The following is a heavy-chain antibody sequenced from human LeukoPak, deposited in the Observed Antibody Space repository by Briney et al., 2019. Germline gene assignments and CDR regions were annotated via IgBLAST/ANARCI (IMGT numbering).Heavy chain of an antibody. J-gene: IGHJ4*02. CDR1: GFTFSSYG. CDR3: AKQRSEVPVAASNY. CDR2: IWYDGSNK. D-gene: IGHD2-2*01. Sequence: GGSLRLSCAASGFTFSSYGMHWVRQAPGKGLEWVAVIWYDGSNKYYADSVKGRFTISRDNSKNTLYLQMNSLRAEDTAVYYCAKQRSEVPVAASNYWGQGTLVTVSS. V-gene: IGHV3-33*06.